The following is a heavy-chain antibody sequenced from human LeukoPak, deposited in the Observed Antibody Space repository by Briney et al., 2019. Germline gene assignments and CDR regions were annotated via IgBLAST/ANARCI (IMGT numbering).Heavy chain of an antibody. CDR2: ISSNGGST. Sequence: LGGSLRLSCAASGFTFSSYAMHWVRQAPGKGLEYVSAISSNGGSTYYANSVKGRFTISRDNSKNTLYLQMGSLRAEDMAVYYCARGDYYDFWSGYPFYYYGMDVWGQGTTVTVSS. J-gene: IGHJ6*02. D-gene: IGHD3-3*01. CDR1: GFTFSSYA. V-gene: IGHV3-64*01. CDR3: ARGDYYDFWSGYPFYYYGMDV.